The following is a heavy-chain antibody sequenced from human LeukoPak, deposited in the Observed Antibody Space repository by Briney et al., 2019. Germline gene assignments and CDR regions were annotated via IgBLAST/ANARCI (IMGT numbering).Heavy chain of an antibody. CDR2: MNPNSGNT. CDR3: ARGAYCSSTSCYTDNFDY. D-gene: IGHD2-2*02. J-gene: IGHJ4*02. CDR1: GYTFTSYD. V-gene: IGHV1-8*01. Sequence: ASVTVSCKASGYTFTSYDINWVRQAPGQGLEWMGWMNPNSGNTGYAQKFQGRVTMTRNTSISTAYMELSSLRSEDTAVYYCARGAYCSSTSCYTDNFDYWGQGTLVTVSS.